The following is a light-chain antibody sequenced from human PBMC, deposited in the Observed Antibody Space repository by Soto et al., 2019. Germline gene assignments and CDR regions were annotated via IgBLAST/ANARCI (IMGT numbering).Light chain of an antibody. CDR2: DVT. J-gene: IGLJ2*01. CDR1: SSDVGGSNH. V-gene: IGLV2-14*01. Sequence: QSALTQPVSVSDSPGQSITISCTGTSSDVGGSNHVSWYQQHPGKAPKLMIYDVTNRPSGVSHRFSGSKSGNTASLTISGLQAEDEADYYCSSYTSSTTVVFGGGTKLTVL. CDR3: SSYTSSTTVV.